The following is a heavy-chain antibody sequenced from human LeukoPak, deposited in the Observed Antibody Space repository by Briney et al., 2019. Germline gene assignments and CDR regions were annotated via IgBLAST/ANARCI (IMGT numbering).Heavy chain of an antibody. CDR2: INSDGSST. V-gene: IGHV3-74*01. CDR1: AFTFSSYW. D-gene: IGHD5-18*01. Sequence: GGSLRLSCTASAFTFSSYWMHWVRQAPGKGLVWVSRINSDGSSTGYADSVKGRFTISRDNAKNTLYMQMNSLRADDTAVYFCARDGYSFGSGAFDIWGQGTMVTVSS. J-gene: IGHJ3*02. CDR3: ARDGYSFGSGAFDI.